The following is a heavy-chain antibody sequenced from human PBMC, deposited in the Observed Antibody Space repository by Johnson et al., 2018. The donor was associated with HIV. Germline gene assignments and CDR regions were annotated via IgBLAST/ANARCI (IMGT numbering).Heavy chain of an antibody. CDR2: IYSGGIT. CDR3: ATSTASDAFDI. J-gene: IGHJ3*02. D-gene: IGHD1-1*01. V-gene: IGHV3-53*01. CDR1: GFTVSSNY. Sequence: VQLVESGGGLIQPGGSLRLSCAASGFTVSSNYMSWVRQAPGKGLEWVSLIYSGGITYYADSVKGRFTISRDNSKNTLYLQMNSLRAEDTAVYYCATSTASDAFDIWGQGTIVTVSS.